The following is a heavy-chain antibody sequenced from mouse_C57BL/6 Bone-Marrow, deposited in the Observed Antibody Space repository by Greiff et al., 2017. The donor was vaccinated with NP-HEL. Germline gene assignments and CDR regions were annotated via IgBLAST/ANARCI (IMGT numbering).Heavy chain of an antibody. D-gene: IGHD1-1*01. CDR3: TRTPYYYGSSYWYFDV. J-gene: IGHJ1*03. CDR1: GYTFTDYE. V-gene: IGHV1-15*01. Sequence: VQLQQPGAELVRPGASVTLSCKASGYTFTDYEMHWVKQTPVHGLEWIGAIDPETGGTAYNQKFKGKAILTADKSSSTAYMELRSLTSEDSAVYYCTRTPYYYGSSYWYFDVWGTGTTVTVSS. CDR2: IDPETGGT.